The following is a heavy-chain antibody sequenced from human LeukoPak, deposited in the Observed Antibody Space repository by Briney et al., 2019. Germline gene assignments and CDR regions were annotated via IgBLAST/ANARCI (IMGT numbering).Heavy chain of an antibody. J-gene: IGHJ4*02. V-gene: IGHV4-59*08. D-gene: IGHD3-22*01. CDR2: IYYSGST. Sequence: SETLSLTCTVSGGSISSYYWSWIRQPPGKGLKWIGYIYYSGSTNYNPSLKSRVTISVDTSKNQFSLKLSSVTAADTAVYYCARHERSYYYDSSGRFDYWGQGTLVTVSS. CDR3: ARHERSYYYDSSGRFDY. CDR1: GGSISSYY.